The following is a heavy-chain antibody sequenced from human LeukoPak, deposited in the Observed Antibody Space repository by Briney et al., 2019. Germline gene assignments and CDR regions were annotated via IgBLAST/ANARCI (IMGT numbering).Heavy chain of an antibody. CDR3: AREGDSRWGELSP. J-gene: IGHJ1*01. CDR2: IWYDGSEQ. D-gene: IGHD3-16*02. Sequence: PGRSLRLSCAASGFTFSTYAIHWVRQAPDKGLEWVAVIWYDGSEQYYADSVKGRFIISRDNSKSTSDLQMNSPRAEDTAVYYCAREGDSRWGELSPWGQGTLVTVSA. V-gene: IGHV3-33*01. CDR1: GFTFSTYA.